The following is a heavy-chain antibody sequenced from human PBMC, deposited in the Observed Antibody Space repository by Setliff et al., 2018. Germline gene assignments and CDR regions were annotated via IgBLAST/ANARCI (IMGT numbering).Heavy chain of an antibody. CDR3: ARHAKGSGYSYGTRRRLAPEENDAFDI. V-gene: IGHV5-10-1*01. CDR1: GYSFTSYW. D-gene: IGHD5-18*01. Sequence: PGESLKISCKGSGYSFTSYWISWVRQMPGKGLEWMGRIDPSDSYTNYSPSFQGHVTISADKSISTAYLQWSSLKASDTAMYYCARHAKGSGYSYGTRRRLAPEENDAFDIWGQGTMVTVSS. J-gene: IGHJ3*02. CDR2: IDPSDSYT.